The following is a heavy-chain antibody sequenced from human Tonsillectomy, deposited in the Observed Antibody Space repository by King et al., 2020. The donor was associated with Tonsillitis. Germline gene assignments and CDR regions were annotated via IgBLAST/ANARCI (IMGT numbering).Heavy chain of an antibody. D-gene: IGHD3-10*01. V-gene: IGHV3-15*01. J-gene: IGHJ6*02. CDR3: TTNMEILWLGEDIYYYYYGMDV. CDR2: IKSKTDGGTT. Sequence: VQLVESGGGLVKPGGSLRLSCAASGFTFSNAWMSWVRQAPGKGLEWVGRIKSKTDGGTTDYAAPVKGRFTISRDDSKNTLYLQMNSLKTEDTAVYYCTTNMEILWLGEDIYYYYYGMDVWGQGTTVTVSS. CDR1: GFTFSNAW.